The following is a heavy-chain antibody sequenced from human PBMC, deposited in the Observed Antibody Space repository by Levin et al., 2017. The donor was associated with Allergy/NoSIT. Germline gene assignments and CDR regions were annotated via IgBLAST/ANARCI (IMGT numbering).Heavy chain of an antibody. J-gene: IGHJ6*02. V-gene: IGHV4-4*07. Sequence: SETLSLTCTVSGGSISGYYWNWVRQPAGKGLEWIGRIYTSGSTNYNPSLKSRVAMSIDTSQNHFSLELSSVTAADTAVYYCARDRIVGATTGNYYYGMDVWGQGNTVAGSS. CDR2: IYTSGST. CDR1: GGSISGYY. D-gene: IGHD1-26*01. CDR3: ARDRIVGATTGNYYYGMDV.